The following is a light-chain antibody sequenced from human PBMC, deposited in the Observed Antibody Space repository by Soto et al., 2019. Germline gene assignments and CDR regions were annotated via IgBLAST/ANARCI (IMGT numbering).Light chain of an antibody. Sequence: EMVLTQSPGTLSFSPGDRATLSCRASQSVSGSYLAWYQQKPGQAPRLLIYGASSRATGIPDRFSGSGSGTDFTLTISRLEPEDFAVYYCQQYGSSHSFGGGNKVEIK. CDR2: GAS. V-gene: IGKV3-20*01. CDR3: QQYGSSHS. J-gene: IGKJ4*01. CDR1: QSVSGSY.